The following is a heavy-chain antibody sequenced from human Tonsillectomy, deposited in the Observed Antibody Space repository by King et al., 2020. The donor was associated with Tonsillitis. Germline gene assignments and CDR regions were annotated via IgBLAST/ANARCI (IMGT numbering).Heavy chain of an antibody. J-gene: IGHJ1*01. CDR3: ARLGGVDYSNSYVQH. CDR1: GGSFSGYY. V-gene: IGHV4-34*01. CDR2: INHSGST. Sequence: VQLQQWGAGLLKPSETLSLTCAVYGGSFSGYYWSWIRQFPGKGLEWIGEINHSGSTNYNPSLKSRVTISVDTSKKQFSLKLSSVSAADTAVYYCARLGGVDYSNSYVQHWGQGTPVTVSS. D-gene: IGHD4-11*01.